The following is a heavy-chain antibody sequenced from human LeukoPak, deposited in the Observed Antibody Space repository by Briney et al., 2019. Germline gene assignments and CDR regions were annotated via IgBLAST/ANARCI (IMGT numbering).Heavy chain of an antibody. Sequence: PPGGSLRLSCAASGFTFSSYEMNWVRQAPGKGLEWVSYISSSSGSTIYYADSVKGRFTISRDNAKNSLYLQMNSLRAEDTAVYYCARGVSWDTAMVLSFDYWGQGTLVTVSS. CDR1: GFTFSSYE. CDR2: ISSSSGSTI. D-gene: IGHD5-18*01. CDR3: ARGVSWDTAMVLSFDY. V-gene: IGHV3-48*03. J-gene: IGHJ4*02.